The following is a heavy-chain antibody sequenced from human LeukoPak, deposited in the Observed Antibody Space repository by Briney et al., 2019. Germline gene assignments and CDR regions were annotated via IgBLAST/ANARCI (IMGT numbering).Heavy chain of an antibody. CDR2: IYSGGST. CDR1: GFTVSSNY. Sequence: GGSLRLSCAASGFTVSSNYMSWVRQAPGKGLEWVSVIYSGGSTYYADSVKGRFTISRDNSKNTLYLQMNSQRAEDTAVYYCAREAYGDWYYFDYWGQGTLVTVSS. D-gene: IGHD4-17*01. J-gene: IGHJ4*02. CDR3: AREAYGDWYYFDY. V-gene: IGHV3-66*01.